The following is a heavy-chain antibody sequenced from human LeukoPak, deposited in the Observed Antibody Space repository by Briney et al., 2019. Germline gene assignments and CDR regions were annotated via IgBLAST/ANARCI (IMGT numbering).Heavy chain of an antibody. CDR1: GFTFSSYE. CDR3: ARDAGYGSGSFYFDY. CDR2: ISSSGSTI. Sequence: GSLRLSCAASGFTFSSYEMNWVRQAPGKGLEWVSYISSSGSTIYYADSVKGRFTISRDNSKNTLYLQMNSLRAEDTAVYYCARDAGYGSGSFYFDYWGQGTLVTVSS. D-gene: IGHD3-10*01. J-gene: IGHJ4*02. V-gene: IGHV3-48*03.